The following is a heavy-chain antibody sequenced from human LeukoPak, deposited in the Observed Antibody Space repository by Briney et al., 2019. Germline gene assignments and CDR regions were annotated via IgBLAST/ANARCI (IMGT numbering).Heavy chain of an antibody. CDR1: GSTFCTNG. Sequence: SPSTSSTATGSTFCTNGTNTISTTSAKRPARVPVIWFDGSNKYYADSVKGRLTISRDNSKNTLYLQMNSLRAEDTAVYYCAREFSGSSDFDYWGQGTLVTVSS. J-gene: IGHJ4*02. V-gene: IGHV3-33*01. CDR2: IWFDGSNK. D-gene: IGHD6-19*01. CDR3: AREFSGSSDFDY.